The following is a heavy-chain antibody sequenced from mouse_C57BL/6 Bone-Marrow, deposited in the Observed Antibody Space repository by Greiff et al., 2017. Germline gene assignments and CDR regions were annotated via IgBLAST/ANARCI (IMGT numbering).Heavy chain of an antibody. CDR1: GYTFTSYW. CDR2: IHPNSGST. CDR3: ARGDYYGSSLYWYFDV. Sequence: QVQLQQPGAELVKPGASVKLSCKASGYTFTSYWMHWVKQRPGQGLEWIGMIHPNSGSTNYNEKFKSKATMTVDKSSSTAYMELARLTSEDSAVYYCARGDYYGSSLYWYFDVWGTGTTVTVSS. D-gene: IGHD1-1*01. V-gene: IGHV1-64*01. J-gene: IGHJ1*03.